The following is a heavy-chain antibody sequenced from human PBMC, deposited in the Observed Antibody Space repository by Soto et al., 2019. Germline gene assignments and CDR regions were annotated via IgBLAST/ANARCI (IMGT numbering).Heavy chain of an antibody. V-gene: IGHV1-18*01. Sequence: QVQLVQSGAEVKKPGASVKVSCKTSGYTFINYGFTWVRQAPGQGLEWMGWISAYSGNTNYAQNLQGRLTMTTDTSTSTAYLELRSLRSDDTAVYYCARHYDSSGYYYHFDYWGQGTLVTVSS. D-gene: IGHD3-22*01. CDR2: ISAYSGNT. J-gene: IGHJ4*02. CDR3: ARHYDSSGYYYHFDY. CDR1: GYTFINYG.